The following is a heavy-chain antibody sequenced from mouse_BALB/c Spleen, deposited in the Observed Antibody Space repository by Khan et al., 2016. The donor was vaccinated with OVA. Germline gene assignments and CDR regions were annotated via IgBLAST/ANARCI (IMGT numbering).Heavy chain of an antibody. CDR3: ARAYYGNYREAMDY. D-gene: IGHD2-10*01. V-gene: IGHV2-6-7*01. CDR1: GFSLTGYG. CDR2: IWGDGST. Sequence: VQLVESGPGLVAPSQSLSITCTVSGFSLTGYGVNWVRQPPGKGLEWLGMIWGDGSTDYNSALKSSLSISTDNSKSHAFYKMNSLQTDDTARYYGARAYYGNYREAMDYWGQGTSVTVSS. J-gene: IGHJ4*01.